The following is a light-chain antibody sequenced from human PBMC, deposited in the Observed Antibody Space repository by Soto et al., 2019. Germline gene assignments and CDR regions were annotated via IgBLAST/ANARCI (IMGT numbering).Light chain of an antibody. CDR3: QQYYXWXPR. CDR1: QGVSSN. J-gene: IGKJ1*01. V-gene: IGKV3-15*01. CDR2: GAS. Sequence: EVVMTPSPATLSVSPLYTATLSFSASQGVSSNLAWYQQKSGQAPRLLIYGASTRATGVPARFSGSGSGTEFTLTISRLQSEDFAVXXXQQYYXWXPRFGQGTKVDIK.